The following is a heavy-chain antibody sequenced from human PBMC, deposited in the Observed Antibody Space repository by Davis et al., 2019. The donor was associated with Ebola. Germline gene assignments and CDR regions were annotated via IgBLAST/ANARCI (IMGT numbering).Heavy chain of an antibody. Sequence: GESLKISCAASGFTFSSYGMHWVRQAPGKGLEWVAFIRYDGSNKYYADSVKGRFTISRDNSKTTLYLQMNSLRAEDTAVYYCARGGDIVVVIASPFAYYYGMDVWGQGTTVTVSS. D-gene: IGHD2-21*01. J-gene: IGHJ6*02. CDR1: GFTFSSYG. CDR3: ARGGDIVVVIASPFAYYYGMDV. CDR2: IRYDGSNK. V-gene: IGHV3-30*02.